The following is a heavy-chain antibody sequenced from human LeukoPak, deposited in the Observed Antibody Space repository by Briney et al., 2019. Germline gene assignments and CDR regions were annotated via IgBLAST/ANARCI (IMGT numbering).Heavy chain of an antibody. D-gene: IGHD3-3*01. CDR2: ISRSSSTK. V-gene: IGHV3-48*01. J-gene: IGHJ6*03. CDR3: ARDGELTIFGVVKGYYYMDV. CDR1: GFIFSSYS. Sequence: GGSLRLSCAASGFIFSSYSMNWVRQAPGKGLEWVSYISRSSSTKYYADSVKGRFTISRDNAKNSLYLQMNTLRAEDTAVYYCARDGELTIFGVVKGYYYMDVWGKGTTVTVSS.